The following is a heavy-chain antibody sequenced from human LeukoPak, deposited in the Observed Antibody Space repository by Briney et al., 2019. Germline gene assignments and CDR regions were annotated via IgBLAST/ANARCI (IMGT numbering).Heavy chain of an antibody. D-gene: IGHD3-3*01. V-gene: IGHV1-2*02. CDR3: ARGGALRFLEIDY. CDR2: INPNSGGT. CDR1: GYTFTGYY. J-gene: IGHJ4*02. Sequence: ASVKVSCKASGYTFTGYYMHWVRQAPGQGLEWMGWINPNSGGTNYAQKLQGRVTMTTDTSASTAYMELRSLRSDDTAVYYCARGGALRFLEIDYWGQGTLVTVSS.